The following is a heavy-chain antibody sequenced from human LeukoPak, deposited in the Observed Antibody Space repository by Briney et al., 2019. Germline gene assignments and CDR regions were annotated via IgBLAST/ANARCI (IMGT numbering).Heavy chain of an antibody. J-gene: IGHJ5*02. CDR3: ARVYSGYDYGVGWFDP. CDR2: INPNSGGT. V-gene: IGHV1-2*02. Sequence: GASVKVSCKASGYTFTGYYMHWVRQAPGQGLEWMGWINPNSGGTNYAQKFQGRVTMTRDTSISTAYMELSRLRSDDTAVYYCARVYSGYDYGVGWFDPWGQGTLVTVSS. D-gene: IGHD5-12*01. CDR1: GYTFTGYY.